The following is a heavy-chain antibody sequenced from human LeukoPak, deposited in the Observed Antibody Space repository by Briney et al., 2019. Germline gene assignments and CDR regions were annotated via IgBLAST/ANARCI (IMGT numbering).Heavy chain of an antibody. J-gene: IGHJ4*02. CDR1: GYTFTSYD. CDR3: ARDRLLSRSGSYYNRPILYY. V-gene: IGHV1-8*01. Sequence: GASVKVSCKASGYTFTSYDFNWVRQATGQRPEWMGWMSPNSGDTGYAQKFQDRVTMTRNTSISTAYMELSSLRSDDTAVYYCARDRLLSRSGSYYNRPILYYWGQGTLVTVSS. D-gene: IGHD3-10*01. CDR2: MSPNSGDT.